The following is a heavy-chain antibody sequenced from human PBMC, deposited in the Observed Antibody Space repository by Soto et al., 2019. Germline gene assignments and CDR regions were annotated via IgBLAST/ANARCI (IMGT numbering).Heavy chain of an antibody. J-gene: IGHJ4*02. CDR2: ISHSGST. Sequence: HLQLQESGSRLVKPSQTLSLNCAVSGGSISSADFSWNWVRQPPGKGLEWIGYISHSGSTYYDPSLKSRVTLSVDKSRNQFSLNLSSVTAADTAVYYCASQSSGLWLYWGQGTLVTVSS. D-gene: IGHD6-6*01. CDR3: ASQSSGLWLY. CDR1: GGSISSADFS. V-gene: IGHV4-30-2*01.